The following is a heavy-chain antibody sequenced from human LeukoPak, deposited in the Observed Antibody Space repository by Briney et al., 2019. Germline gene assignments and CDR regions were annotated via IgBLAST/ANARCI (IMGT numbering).Heavy chain of an antibody. CDR2: IYYSGST. CDR3: ARERGYDNWFDP. V-gene: IGHV4-59*01. J-gene: IGHJ5*02. D-gene: IGHD5-12*01. CDR1: GYSLSSYY. Sequence: PWETLSLTCTVSGYSLSSYYWTWIRQPPGKGLEWVGYIYYSGSTNYNPSLKRRVSISVDTSKNQFSLKLSSVTAADTAVYYCARERGYDNWFDPWGQGTLVTVSS.